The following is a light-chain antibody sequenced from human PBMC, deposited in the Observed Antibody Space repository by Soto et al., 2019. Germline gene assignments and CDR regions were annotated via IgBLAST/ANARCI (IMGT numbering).Light chain of an antibody. CDR1: QTRSTW. V-gene: IGKV1-5*01. Sequence: DIQVTQSPPTLSASVGDRVTITCRASQTRSTWMAWYQQKPGKAPNLLVYDASTLQSGVASRFSGSGSGTEFPRIISGLQPDYSATYYCQQYTNTNNPWMFGQGTKVDIK. CDR2: DAS. J-gene: IGKJ1*01. CDR3: QQYTNTNNPWM.